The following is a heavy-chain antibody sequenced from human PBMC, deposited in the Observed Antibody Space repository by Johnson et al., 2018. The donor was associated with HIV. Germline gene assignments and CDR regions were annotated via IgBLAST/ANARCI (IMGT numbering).Heavy chain of an antibody. Sequence: QVQLVESGGGVVQPGRSLRLSCAASGFTFSSYAMHWVRQAPGKGPEWVAVISYAGRNKYYADSVKGRFTISRDNSKNTLYLQMNSLKTGDTSVYYCTTDPWGSDAFDIWGQGTMFTVSS. J-gene: IGHJ3*02. CDR2: ISYAGRNK. D-gene: IGHD7-27*01. CDR3: TTDPWGSDAFDI. CDR1: GFTFSSYA. V-gene: IGHV3-30*04.